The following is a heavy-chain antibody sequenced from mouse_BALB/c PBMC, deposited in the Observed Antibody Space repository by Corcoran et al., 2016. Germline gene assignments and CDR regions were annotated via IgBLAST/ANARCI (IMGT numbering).Heavy chain of an antibody. Sequence: EVQLQQSGAELVKPGASVKLSCTASGFNIKDTYMHWVKQRPEQGLEWIGRIDPANGNTKYDPKFQGKATITADTSSNTAYLQLSSPTSEDTAVYYCATGSSYWYFDVWGAGTTVTVSS. J-gene: IGHJ1*01. CDR2: IDPANGNT. CDR1: GFNIKDTY. D-gene: IGHD1-1*01. CDR3: ATGSSYWYFDV. V-gene: IGHV14-3*02.